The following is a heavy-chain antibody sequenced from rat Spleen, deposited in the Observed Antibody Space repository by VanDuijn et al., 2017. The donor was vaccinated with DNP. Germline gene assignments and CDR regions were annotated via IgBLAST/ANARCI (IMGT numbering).Heavy chain of an antibody. CDR3: ARGIITTLGYWSFDF. Sequence: EVQLVESGGDLVQPGRSLKLSCVASGFTFNNYWMTWIRQVPGKGLELVASITRSGGTTYYPDSVKGRFTISRDNAKHTLYLQMNSLRSEDTATYDCARGIITTLGYWSFDFWGPGTMVTVSS. CDR2: ITRSGGTT. D-gene: IGHD1-6*01. J-gene: IGHJ1*01. V-gene: IGHV5-31*01. CDR1: GFTFNNYW.